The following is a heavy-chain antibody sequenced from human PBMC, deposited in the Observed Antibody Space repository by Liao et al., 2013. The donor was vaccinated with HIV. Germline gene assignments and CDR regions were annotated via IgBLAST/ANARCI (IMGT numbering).Heavy chain of an antibody. CDR1: GGSISSNSYY. D-gene: IGHD1/OR15-1a*01. V-gene: IGHV4-39*07. Sequence: QLQLQESGPGLVKPSETLSLTCTVSGGSISSNSYYWGWIRQPPGKGLEWIGSIYYSGSTYYNPSLKSRVTISVDTSKNHFSLKLSSVTAADTAVYYCARDLPTRDRRIDYWGQGTLVTVSS. CDR2: IYYSGST. J-gene: IGHJ4*02. CDR3: ARDLPTRDRRIDY.